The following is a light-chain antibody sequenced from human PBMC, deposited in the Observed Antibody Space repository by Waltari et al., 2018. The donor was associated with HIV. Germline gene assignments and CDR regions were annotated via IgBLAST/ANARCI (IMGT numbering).Light chain of an antibody. Sequence: SYDLTQPPSVSVSPGQTANITCSGDKLGDKYASWYQQKPGQSPALVIYQDTKRPSGIPERFSGSNSGNTATLTISGTQAMDEADYYCQAWDSSTYVFGAGTKVTVL. CDR3: QAWDSSTYV. CDR2: QDT. CDR1: KLGDKY. V-gene: IGLV3-1*01. J-gene: IGLJ1*01.